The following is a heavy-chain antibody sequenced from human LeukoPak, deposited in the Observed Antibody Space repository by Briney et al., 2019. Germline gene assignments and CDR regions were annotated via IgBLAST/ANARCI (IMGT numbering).Heavy chain of an antibody. V-gene: IGHV1-18*01. Sequence: ASVKVSCKASGYTFTSYGISWVRQAPGQGLEWMGWISAYNGNTNYAQKLQGRVTMTTDTSTSTAYMELRSLRSDDTAVYYCARSRGDYYDSSAPDDAFDIWGQGTMVTVSS. J-gene: IGHJ3*02. CDR3: ARSRGDYYDSSAPDDAFDI. CDR1: GYTFTSYG. CDR2: ISAYNGNT. D-gene: IGHD3-22*01.